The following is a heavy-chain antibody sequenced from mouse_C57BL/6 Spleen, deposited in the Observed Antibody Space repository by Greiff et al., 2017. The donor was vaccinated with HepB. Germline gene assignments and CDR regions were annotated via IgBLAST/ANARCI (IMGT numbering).Heavy chain of an antibody. V-gene: IGHV1-78*01. CDR3: AKEGYYYPDY. CDR1: GYTFTDHT. CDR2: IYPRDGST. Sequence: VQLQQSDAELVKPGASVKISCKVSGYTFTDHTIHWLKQRPEQGLEWIGYIYPRDGSTKYNEKFKGKAKLTADKSYSTAYMQLNSLTTDDSAVYFCAKEGYYYPDYWGQGTTLTVSS. J-gene: IGHJ2*01.